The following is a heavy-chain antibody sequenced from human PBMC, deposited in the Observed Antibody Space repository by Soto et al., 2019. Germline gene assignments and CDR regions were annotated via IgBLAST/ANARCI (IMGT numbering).Heavy chain of an antibody. CDR2: ISGYNGNT. CDR3: ARDTTYSSGWNFDY. V-gene: IGHV1-18*01. CDR1: GYTLSNYA. J-gene: IGHJ4*02. D-gene: IGHD6-19*01. Sequence: QVQLVQSGAEVKKPGASVKVSCKASGYTLSNYAITWVRQAPGQGLEWMGGISGYNGNTNYAQKLQGRVTMTTDTSTSTVYMELRSLRSDGTAVYYCARDTTYSSGWNFDYWGQGTLVTVSS.